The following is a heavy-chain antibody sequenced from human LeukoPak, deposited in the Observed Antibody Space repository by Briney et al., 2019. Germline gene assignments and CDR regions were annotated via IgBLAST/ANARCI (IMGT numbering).Heavy chain of an antibody. J-gene: IGHJ4*02. CDR2: IIPIFGTA. V-gene: IGHV1-69*05. CDR1: GYTFTGYY. D-gene: IGHD6-13*01. Sequence: ASVKVSCKASGYTFTGYYMHWVRQAPGQGLEWMGRIIPIFGTANYAQKFQGRVTITTDESTSTAYMELSSLRSEDTAVYYCASVSSSWYYFDYWGQGTLVTVSS. CDR3: ASVSSSWYYFDY.